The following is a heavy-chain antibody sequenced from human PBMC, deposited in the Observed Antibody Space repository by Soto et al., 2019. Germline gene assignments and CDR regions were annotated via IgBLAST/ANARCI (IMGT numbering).Heavy chain of an antibody. CDR1: GYTFTGYY. D-gene: IGHD3-10*01. CDR2: INPNSGGT. V-gene: IGHV1-2*04. Sequence: QVQLVQSGAEVKKPGASVKVSCKASGYTFTGYYMHWVRQAPGQGLEWMGWINPNSGGTNYAQKFQGWVTMTRDTSISTACMELSRLRSDDTAVYYCAREKMVRGVTVYYYYGMDVWGQGTTVTVSS. CDR3: AREKMVRGVTVYYYYGMDV. J-gene: IGHJ6*02.